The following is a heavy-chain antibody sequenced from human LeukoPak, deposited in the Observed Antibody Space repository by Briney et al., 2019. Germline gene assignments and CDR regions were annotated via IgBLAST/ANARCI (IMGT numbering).Heavy chain of an antibody. CDR2: IIPIFGTA. D-gene: IGHD5-18*01. CDR1: GGTFSSYA. CDR3: ARDALRGYSYGLTIDY. J-gene: IGHJ4*02. Sequence: SVKVSCKASGGTFSSYAISWVRQAPGQGLEWMGGIIPIFGTANYAQKFQGRVTITADESTSTAYMELCSLRSEDTAVYYCARDALRGYSYGLTIDYWGQGTLVTVSS. V-gene: IGHV1-69*01.